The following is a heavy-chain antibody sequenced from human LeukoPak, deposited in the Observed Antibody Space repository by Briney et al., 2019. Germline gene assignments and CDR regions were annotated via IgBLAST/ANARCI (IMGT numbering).Heavy chain of an antibody. V-gene: IGHV4-30-4*01. CDR1: GGSISSGDYY. J-gene: IGHJ6*02. CDR3: AREGMNGMDV. D-gene: IGHD3-10*01. Sequence: SETLSLTCTVSGGSISSGDYYWSWLRQPPGKGLEWIGYIYYSGSTYYNPSLKSRVTISVDTSKNQFSLKLSSVTAADTAVYYCAREGMNGMDVWGQGTTVTVSS. CDR2: IYYSGST.